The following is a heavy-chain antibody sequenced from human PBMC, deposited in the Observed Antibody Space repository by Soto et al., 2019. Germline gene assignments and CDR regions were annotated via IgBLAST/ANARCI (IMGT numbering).Heavy chain of an antibody. J-gene: IGHJ4*02. Sequence: SDTLSLTCIVSSYSISSGYHWGWIRQPPGKGLEGIGTIYQSGNTYQNPSLKSRVILSIDTSKNQFSLNLRNVTAADTAVYYCVRGKVNFDFWGKGVLVTVSS. CDR1: SYSISSGYH. V-gene: IGHV4-38-2*02. CDR3: VRGKVNFDF. CDR2: IYQSGNT.